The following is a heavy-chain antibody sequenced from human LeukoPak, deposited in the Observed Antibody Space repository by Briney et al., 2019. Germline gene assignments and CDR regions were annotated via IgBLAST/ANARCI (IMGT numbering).Heavy chain of an antibody. CDR1: GFTFSSYS. CDR2: ISSSSSTI. D-gene: IGHD3-22*01. J-gene: IGHJ5*02. CDR3: ARDRGTYYYDSSGYP. Sequence: GGSLRLSCAASGFTFSSYSMNWVCQAPGKGLEWVSYISSSSSTIYYADSVKGRFTISRDNAKNSLYLQMNSLRDEDTAVHYCARDRGTYYYDSSGYPWGQGTLVTVSS. V-gene: IGHV3-48*02.